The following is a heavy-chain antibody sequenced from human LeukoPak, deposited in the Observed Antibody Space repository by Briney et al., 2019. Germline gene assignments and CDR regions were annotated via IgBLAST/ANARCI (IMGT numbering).Heavy chain of an antibody. Sequence: GAPVKVSSKASGGTLSSYAISWARQAPGQGLEWRGGIIPIFGTANYAQKFQGRVTITTDESTSTAYMELSSLRSEDTAVYYCARRFKGNCSSTSCYWFDPWGQGTLVTVSS. V-gene: IGHV1-69*05. CDR2: IIPIFGTA. CDR3: ARRFKGNCSSTSCYWFDP. CDR1: GGTLSSYA. D-gene: IGHD2-2*01. J-gene: IGHJ5*02.